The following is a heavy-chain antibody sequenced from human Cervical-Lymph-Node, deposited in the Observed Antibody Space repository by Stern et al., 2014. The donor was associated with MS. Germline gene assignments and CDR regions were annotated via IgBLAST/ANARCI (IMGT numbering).Heavy chain of an antibody. CDR3: AREAPYRQWLAYYYYYGMDV. D-gene: IGHD6-19*01. J-gene: IGHJ6*02. CDR2: ISSSGSTI. CDR1: GFTFSDYY. V-gene: IGHV3-11*01. Sequence: VHLVESGGGLVKPGGSLRLSCAASGFTFSDYYMSWIRQAPGKGLEWVSYISSSGSTIYYADSVKGRFTISRDNAKNSLYLQMNSLRAEDTAVYYCAREAPYRQWLAYYYYYGMDVWGQGTTVTVSS.